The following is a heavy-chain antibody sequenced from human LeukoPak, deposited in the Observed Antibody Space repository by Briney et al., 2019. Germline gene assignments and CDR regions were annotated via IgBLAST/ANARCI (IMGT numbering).Heavy chain of an antibody. J-gene: IGHJ4*02. CDR3: ARDSGYCSGGSCYSGVGFDY. Sequence: QSGGSLRLSCAASGFTFSSYAMHWVRQAPGKGLEWVAVISYDGSNKYYADSVKGRFTISRDNSKNTLYLQMNSLRAEDTAVYYCARDSGYCSGGSCYSGVGFDYWGQGTLVTVSS. D-gene: IGHD2-15*01. V-gene: IGHV3-30*04. CDR1: GFTFSSYA. CDR2: ISYDGSNK.